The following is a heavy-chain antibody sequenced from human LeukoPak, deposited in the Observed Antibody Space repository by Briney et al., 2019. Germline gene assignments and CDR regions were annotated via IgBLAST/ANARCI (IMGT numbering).Heavy chain of an antibody. J-gene: IGHJ4*02. CDR3: AIRQTTVTFSSDY. V-gene: IGHV3-23*01. CDR1: GFTFSSYA. Sequence: GGSLRLSCAASGFTFSSYAMSWVRQAPGKGLERVSAISGSGGSTYYADSVKGRFTISRDNSKNTLYLQMNSLRAEDTAVYYCAIRQTTVTFSSDYWGQGTLVTVSS. CDR2: ISGSGGST. D-gene: IGHD4-17*01.